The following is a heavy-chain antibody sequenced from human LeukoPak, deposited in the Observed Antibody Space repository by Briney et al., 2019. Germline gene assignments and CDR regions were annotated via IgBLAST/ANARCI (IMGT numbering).Heavy chain of an antibody. D-gene: IGHD3-16*01. V-gene: IGHV1-2*02. CDR3: ATQRGSYLWGTDFDY. J-gene: IGHJ4*02. CDR2: INPNSGDT. Sequence: ASVKVSCKASGYTFTGYYMHWVRQAPGPGLEWMGWINPNSGDTKYSQKFQGRVTMTRDTSIRTAYMELTRLRSDDTAVYYCATQRGSYLWGTDFDYWGQGTLVTVSS. CDR1: GYTFTGYY.